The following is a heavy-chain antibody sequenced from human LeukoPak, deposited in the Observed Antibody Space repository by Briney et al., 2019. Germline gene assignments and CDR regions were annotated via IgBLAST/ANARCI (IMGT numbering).Heavy chain of an antibody. J-gene: IGHJ5*02. D-gene: IGHD4-17*01. CDR2: INSDGSST. CDR1: GFILSNKQ. Sequence: PGGSLTLSCPASGFILSNKQMHWLRQPPGKGLEWVSRINSDGSSTSYADSVKGRFTISRDKGKNTLYVLLNGLRAEDTAVCYCVREKTVTGWVVPWGEGTLVTVSS. CDR3: VREKTVTGWVVP. V-gene: IGHV3-74*01.